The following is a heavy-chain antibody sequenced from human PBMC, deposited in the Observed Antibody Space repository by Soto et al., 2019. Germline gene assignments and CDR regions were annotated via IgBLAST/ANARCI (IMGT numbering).Heavy chain of an antibody. CDR3: ARDLGSSGWYERVDWFDP. CDR1: GYAFTWFN. D-gene: IGHD6-19*01. Sequence: ASVKVSCKASGYAFTWFNIHWVRQAPGQRLEWMGWINADNGNTKYSQRFQGRVTFTRDTSANTAYMELSSLISEDTAVYYCARDLGSSGWYERVDWFDPWGQGTLVTVSS. V-gene: IGHV1-3*01. CDR2: INADNGNT. J-gene: IGHJ5*02.